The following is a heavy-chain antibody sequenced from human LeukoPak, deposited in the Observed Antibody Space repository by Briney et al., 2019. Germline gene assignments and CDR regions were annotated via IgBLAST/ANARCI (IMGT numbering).Heavy chain of an antibody. Sequence: GGSLRLSRAASGFTFSSYAMSWVRQAPGKGLEWVSAISGSGGSTYYADSVKGRFTISRDNSKNTLYLQMNSLRAEDTAVYYCAARLGGFLEWLLHYWGQGTLVTVSS. CDR1: GFTFSSYA. CDR2: ISGSGGST. CDR3: AARLGGFLEWLLHY. V-gene: IGHV3-23*01. J-gene: IGHJ4*02. D-gene: IGHD3-3*01.